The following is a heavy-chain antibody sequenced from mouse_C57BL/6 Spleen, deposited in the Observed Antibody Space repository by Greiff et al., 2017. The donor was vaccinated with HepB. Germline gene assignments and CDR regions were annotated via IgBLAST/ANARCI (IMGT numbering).Heavy chain of an antibody. J-gene: IGHJ4*01. D-gene: IGHD1-1*01. V-gene: IGHV1-64*01. Sequence: QVQLQQPGAELVKPGASVKLSCKASGYTFTSYWMHWVKQRPGQGLEWIGMIHPNSGSTNYNEKFKRKATLTVDKSSSTAYMQLSSLTSEDSAVYYCATTVVATRYAMDYWGQGTSVTVSS. CDR2: IHPNSGST. CDR3: ATTVVATRYAMDY. CDR1: GYTFTSYW.